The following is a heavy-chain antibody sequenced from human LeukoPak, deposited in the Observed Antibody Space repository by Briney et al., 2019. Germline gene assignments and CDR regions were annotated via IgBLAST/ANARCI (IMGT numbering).Heavy chain of an antibody. V-gene: IGHV3-49*04. D-gene: IGHD3-22*01. CDR3: TRGDNYYDSSGYYAPGYYYHYMDV. J-gene: IGHJ6*03. Sequence: GGSLRLSCTASGFTFGDYAMSWVRQAPGKGLEWVGFIRSKAYGGTTEYAASVKGRFTISRDDSKSIAYLQMNSLKTEDTAVYYSTRGDNYYDSSGYYAPGYYYHYMDVWGTGTTVTVSS. CDR2: IRSKAYGGTT. CDR1: GFTFGDYA.